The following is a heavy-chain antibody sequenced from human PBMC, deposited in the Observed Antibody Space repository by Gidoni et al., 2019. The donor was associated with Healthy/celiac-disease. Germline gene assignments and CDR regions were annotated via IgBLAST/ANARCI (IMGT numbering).Heavy chain of an antibody. D-gene: IGHD1-26*01. Sequence: QLQLQESGPGLVKPSETLSLTCTVSGGSISSSSYYWGWIRQPPGKGLEWIGSIYYSGSTYYNPSLKSRVTISVDTSKNQFSLKLSSVTAADTAVYYCARPRTLTTFDYWGQGTLVTVSS. J-gene: IGHJ4*02. CDR1: GGSISSSSYY. CDR2: IYYSGST. CDR3: ARPRTLTTFDY. V-gene: IGHV4-39*01.